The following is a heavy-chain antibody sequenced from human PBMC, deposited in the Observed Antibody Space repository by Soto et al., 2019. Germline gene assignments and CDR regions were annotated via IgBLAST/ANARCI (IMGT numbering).Heavy chain of an antibody. CDR1: GGSFSGYY. CDR3: ARGRSDFWWGYYYYYYGMDV. V-gene: IGHV4-34*01. D-gene: IGHD3-3*01. CDR2: INHSGST. J-gene: IGHJ6*02. Sequence: SETLSLTCAVYGGSFSGYYWSWIRQPPGKGLEWIGEINHSGSTNYNPSLKSRVTISVDTSKNQFSLKLSSVTAADTAVYYYARGRSDFWWGYYYYYYGMDVWGQGTTVTVSS.